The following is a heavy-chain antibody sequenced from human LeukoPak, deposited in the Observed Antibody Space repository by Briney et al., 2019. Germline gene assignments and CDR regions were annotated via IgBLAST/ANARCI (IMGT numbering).Heavy chain of an antibody. V-gene: IGHV3-43D*04. CDR3: AKGPYDSSGYVDY. CDR2: ISWGGGST. Sequence: GGSLRLSCAASGFTFDDYAMHWVRQAPGKGLEWVSLISWGGGSTYYADSVKGRFTISRDNSKNSLYLQMNSLRAEDTALYYCAKGPYDSSGYVDYWGQGTLVTVSS. D-gene: IGHD3-22*01. J-gene: IGHJ4*02. CDR1: GFTFDDYA.